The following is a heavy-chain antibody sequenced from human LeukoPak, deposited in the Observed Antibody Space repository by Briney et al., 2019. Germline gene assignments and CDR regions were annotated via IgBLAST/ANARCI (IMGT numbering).Heavy chain of an antibody. CDR1: GFTFSTYW. Sequence: GGSLRLSCAASGFTFSTYWMSWVRQAPGKGLEWVANVKQDGSEKYYVDSVKGRFTISRDNTKNSLNLQMNSLRAEDTAVYYCARVYYSDSSVYYRHFDYWGQGTLVTVSS. CDR2: VKQDGSEK. D-gene: IGHD3-22*01. CDR3: ARVYYSDSSVYYRHFDY. V-gene: IGHV3-7*01. J-gene: IGHJ4*02.